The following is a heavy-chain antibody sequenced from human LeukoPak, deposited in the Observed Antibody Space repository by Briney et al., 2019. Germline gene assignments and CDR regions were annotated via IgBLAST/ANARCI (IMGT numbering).Heavy chain of an antibody. J-gene: IGHJ4*02. D-gene: IGHD3-22*01. CDR2: IYSSGST. V-gene: IGHV4-59*08. CDR3: TRRDTSGYYYY. Sequence: SETLSLTCTVSGGSISSYYWSWIRQPPGKGLDWIGYIYSSGSTNYNPSPKSRVTISVDTSKNQFSLKLSSVTAADTAVYYCTRRDTSGYYYYWGQGTLVTVSS. CDR1: GGSISSYY.